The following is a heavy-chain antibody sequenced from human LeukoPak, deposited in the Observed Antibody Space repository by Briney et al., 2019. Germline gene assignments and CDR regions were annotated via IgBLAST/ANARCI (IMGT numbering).Heavy chain of an antibody. J-gene: IGHJ2*01. CDR3: ARGISSGWHYWYFDL. D-gene: IGHD6-19*01. CDR1: GGSISSYY. CDR2: IYYSGST. V-gene: IGHV4-59*01. Sequence: PSETLSLTCTVSGGSISSYYWSWIRQPPGKGLEWIGYIYYSGSTNYNPSLKSRVTISADTSKNQFSLKLSSVTAADTAVYYCARGISSGWHYWYFDLWGRGTLVTVSS.